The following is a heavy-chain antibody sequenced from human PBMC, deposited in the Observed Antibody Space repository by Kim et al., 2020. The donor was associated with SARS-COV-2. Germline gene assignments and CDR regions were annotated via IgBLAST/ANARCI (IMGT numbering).Heavy chain of an antibody. CDR2: ISGSGGST. Sequence: GGSLRLSCAASGFTFSSYAMSWVRQAPGKGLEWVSAISGSGGSTYYADSGKGRFTIARDNSKNTLYLQMNSLRAEDTAVYYCAKGRRGLRVVVSEFDYWGQGTLVTVSS. D-gene: IGHD3-22*01. CDR1: GFTFSSYA. V-gene: IGHV3-23*01. CDR3: AKGRRGLRVVVSEFDY. J-gene: IGHJ4*02.